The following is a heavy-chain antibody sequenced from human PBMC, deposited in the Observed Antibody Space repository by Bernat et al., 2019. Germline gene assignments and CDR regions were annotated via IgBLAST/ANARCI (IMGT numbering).Heavy chain of an antibody. CDR2: IYPGDSDT. Sequence: EVQLVQSGAEVKKPGESLKISCKGSGYSFTSYWTGWVRQMPGKGLEGMGIIYPGDSDTRYSPSFQGQVTISADKSISTAYLQWSSLKASDTAMYYCARHPIVVVPAARSGAYYYYYYMDVWGKGTTVTVSS. J-gene: IGHJ6*03. D-gene: IGHD2-2*01. CDR3: ARHPIVVVPAARSGAYYYYYYMDV. CDR1: GYSFTSYW. V-gene: IGHV5-51*01.